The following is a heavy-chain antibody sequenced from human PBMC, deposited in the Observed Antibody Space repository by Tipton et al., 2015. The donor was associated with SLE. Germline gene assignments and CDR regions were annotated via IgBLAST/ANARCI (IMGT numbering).Heavy chain of an antibody. V-gene: IGHV4-59*01. Sequence: TLSLTCTVSGGSITSYYWSWIRQPPGKGLEWIGYIYYSGSTNYNPSLKSRVTISVDTSKNQFSLKLSSVTTADTAAYYCARDPRGYSSGWYAFDIWGQGTMVTVSS. D-gene: IGHD6-19*01. J-gene: IGHJ3*02. CDR3: ARDPRGYSSGWYAFDI. CDR2: IYYSGST. CDR1: GGSITSYY.